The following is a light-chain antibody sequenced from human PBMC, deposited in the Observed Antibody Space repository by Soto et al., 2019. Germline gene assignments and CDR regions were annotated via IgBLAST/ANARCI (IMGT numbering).Light chain of an antibody. Sequence: QSVLTQPPSVSGAPGQRVTISCTGSSSNIGAGHDVHWCQHLPGTAPKLLIYGNGNRPSGVPDRFSGSKSGTSASLAITGLQAEDEADYYYQSYHSNLTGSEVFGPGTKATVL. V-gene: IGLV1-40*01. CDR1: SSNIGAGHD. CDR2: GNG. CDR3: QSYHSNLTGSEV. J-gene: IGLJ1*01.